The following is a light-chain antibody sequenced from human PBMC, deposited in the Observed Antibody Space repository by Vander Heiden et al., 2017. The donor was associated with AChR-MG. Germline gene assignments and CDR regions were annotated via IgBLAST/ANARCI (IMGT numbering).Light chain of an antibody. CDR1: QNITSS. J-gene: IGKJ4*01. Sequence: DIVLTQSPATLSVSPGERATLSCRASQNITSSLAWYQQRPGQAPSLLIYGTSARATCVPARFSGSGSGTGFTLSISSLQSEDFAIYYCQQYYDWPPITFGGGTKVEIK. V-gene: IGKV3-15*01. CDR2: GTS. CDR3: QQYYDWPPIT.